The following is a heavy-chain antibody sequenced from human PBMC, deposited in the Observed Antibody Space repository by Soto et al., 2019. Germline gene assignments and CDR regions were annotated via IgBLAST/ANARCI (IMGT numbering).Heavy chain of an antibody. CDR2: IYWDDDK. V-gene: IGHV2-5*02. J-gene: IGHJ4*02. CDR1: GFSLSTTGVG. CDR3: APAQGGYNWNDGDFDY. D-gene: IGHD1-20*01. Sequence: QITLKESGPTLVKPTQTLTLTCTFSGFSLSTTGVGVGWIRQPPGETLEYLALIYWDDDKRYSPSLRSRLTNPKKTTKTQESHTMTKKDPGNTAIYSGAPAQGGYNWNDGDFDYWGQGPLVTVSS.